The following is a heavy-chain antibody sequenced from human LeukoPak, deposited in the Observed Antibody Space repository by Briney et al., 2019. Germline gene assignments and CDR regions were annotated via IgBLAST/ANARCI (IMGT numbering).Heavy chain of an antibody. V-gene: IGHV3-23*01. J-gene: IGHJ5*02. CDR3: AQRPSSDWA. CDR1: GFTFSSYA. D-gene: IGHD3-22*01. CDR2: INYSGGST. Sequence: GGSLRLSCAASGFTFSSYAMSWVRQAPGEGLEWVSSINYSGGSTFYADSVKGRFTISRDNSDNTLYLQMNSLRAEDTAVYYCAQRPSSDWAWGQGALVIVSS.